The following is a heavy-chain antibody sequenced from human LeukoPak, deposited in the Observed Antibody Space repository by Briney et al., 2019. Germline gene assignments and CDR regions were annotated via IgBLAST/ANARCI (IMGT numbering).Heavy chain of an antibody. CDR3: ARDLGYCSSTSCYNRWFDP. CDR2: ISSSGTYV. Sequence: GGSLRLSCAASGFTFSSYSINWVRQAPGKGLEWVSSISSSGTYVYYADSVKGRFTISRDNAKNSLYLQMNSLRVEDAAVYYCARDLGYCSSTSCYNRWFDPWGQGTLVTVSS. J-gene: IGHJ5*02. D-gene: IGHD2-2*02. V-gene: IGHV3-21*01. CDR1: GFTFSSYS.